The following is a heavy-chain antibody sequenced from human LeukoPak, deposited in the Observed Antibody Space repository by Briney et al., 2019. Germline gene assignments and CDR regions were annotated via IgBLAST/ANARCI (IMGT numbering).Heavy chain of an antibody. V-gene: IGHV1-58*02. D-gene: IGHD6-19*01. CDR3: AAGAWDSSGWYGESAGYGMDV. CDR1: GFTFTSSA. CDR2: IVVGSGNT. Sequence: SVKVSCKASGFTFTSSAMQWVRQARGQRLEWIGWIVVGSGNTNYAQKIQERVTITRDMSTSTAYMELSSLRSEDTAVYYCAAGAWDSSGWYGESAGYGMDVWGQGTTVTVSS. J-gene: IGHJ6*02.